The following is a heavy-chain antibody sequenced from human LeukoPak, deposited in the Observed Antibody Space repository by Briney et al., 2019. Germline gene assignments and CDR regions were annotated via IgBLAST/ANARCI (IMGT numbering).Heavy chain of an antibody. V-gene: IGHV3-23*01. D-gene: IGHD1-1*01. CDR1: EFTFTNYA. Sequence: GGSLRLSCATSEFTFTNYAMTWVRQAPGKGLEWISTISGPGSTTYYGDSVKGRFTISRDNAKNTLYLQMNSLRAEDTAVYYCARGGPGTGMDYWGQGALVTVSS. CDR3: ARGGPGTGMDY. J-gene: IGHJ4*02. CDR2: ISGPGSTT.